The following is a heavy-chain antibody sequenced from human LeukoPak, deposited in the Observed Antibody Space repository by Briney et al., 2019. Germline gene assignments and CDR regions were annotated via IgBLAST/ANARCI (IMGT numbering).Heavy chain of an antibody. CDR2: IRYDGSNK. CDR3: ARVGIVVVVAYAFDI. D-gene: IGHD2-15*01. J-gene: IGHJ3*02. Sequence: GGSLRLSCAPSGFTFSSYGMHWVRQAPGKGLEWVAFIRYDGSNKYYADSVKGRFTISRDNAKNSLFLQMNSLRAEDTAVYYCARVGIVVVVAYAFDIWGQGTMVTVSS. CDR1: GFTFSSYG. V-gene: IGHV3-30*02.